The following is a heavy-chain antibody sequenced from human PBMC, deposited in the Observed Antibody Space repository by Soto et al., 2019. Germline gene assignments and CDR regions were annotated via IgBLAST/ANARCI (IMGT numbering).Heavy chain of an antibody. V-gene: IGHV1-69*06. J-gene: IGHJ4*02. CDR1: GGTFSSYA. CDR3: ARDRAAAGTGPIDY. D-gene: IGHD6-13*01. CDR2: ISPYFGTA. Sequence: SVKVSCKASGGTFSSYAISWVRQAPGQGLEWMGGISPYFGTANYAQKFQGRVTMTADTSTSTAYMELRSLRSDDTAVYYCARDRAAAGTGPIDYWGQGTLVTVSS.